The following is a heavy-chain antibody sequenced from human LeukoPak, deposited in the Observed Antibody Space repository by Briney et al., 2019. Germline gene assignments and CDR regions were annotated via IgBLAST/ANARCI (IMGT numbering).Heavy chain of an antibody. D-gene: IGHD7-27*01. V-gene: IGHV1-69*01. CDR2: IIPIFGTA. CDR1: GGTFSSYA. J-gene: IGHJ3*02. CDR3: APVWGPKSKYAFDI. Sequence: SVKVSCKASGGTFSSYAISWVRQAPGQGLEWMGGIIPIFGTANYAQKFQGRVTITADESTSTAYMELSSLRSEDTAVYYCAPVWGPKSKYAFDIWGQGTMVTVSS.